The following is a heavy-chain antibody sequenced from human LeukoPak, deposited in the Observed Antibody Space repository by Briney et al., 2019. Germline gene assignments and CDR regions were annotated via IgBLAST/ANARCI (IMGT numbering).Heavy chain of an antibody. CDR1: GFTFSNAW. V-gene: IGHV3-15*05. CDR2: IKSKTDGGTT. CDR3: TTGSTAPPYYLDY. Sequence: GGSLRLSCAASGFTFSNAWMSWVRQAPGKGXXXXXXIKSKTDGGTTDYAAPVKGRFTISRDDSKNTLYLQMNSLKTEDTAVYYCTTGSTAPPYYLDYWGQGTLVTVSS. J-gene: IGHJ4*02.